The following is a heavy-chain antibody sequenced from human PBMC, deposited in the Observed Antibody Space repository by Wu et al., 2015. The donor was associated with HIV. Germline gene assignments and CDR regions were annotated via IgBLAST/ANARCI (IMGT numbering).Heavy chain of an antibody. V-gene: IGHV1-18*01. CDR2: ISAYNGNT. D-gene: IGHD6-13*01. CDR3: ARGGMDSSSWEPGIFRYYYYGMDV. J-gene: IGHJ6*02. Sequence: QVQLVQSGAEVKKPGASVKVSCKASGYTFTSYGISWVRQAPGQGLEWMGWISAYNGNTNYAQKLQGRVTMTTDTSTSTAYMELRSLRSDDTAVYYCARGGMDSSSWEPGIFRYYYYGMDVVGPRGPRVTGLL. CDR1: GYTFTSYG.